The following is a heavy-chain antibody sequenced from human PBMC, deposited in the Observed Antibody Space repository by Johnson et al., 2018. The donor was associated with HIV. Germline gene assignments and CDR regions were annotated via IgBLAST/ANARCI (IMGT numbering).Heavy chain of an antibody. Sequence: QVQLVESGGGVVQPGQSLRLSCAASGFTFSSYAMHWVRQAPGKGLEWVAVISDDGSNKYYADSMKGRFTISRDNSKNTLYLQMNSLRAEDTAVYYCAKDEGYDSSGYDAFDIWGQGTMVTVSS. V-gene: IGHV3-30*04. J-gene: IGHJ3*02. CDR3: AKDEGYDSSGYDAFDI. CDR2: ISDDGSNK. D-gene: IGHD3-22*01. CDR1: GFTFSSYA.